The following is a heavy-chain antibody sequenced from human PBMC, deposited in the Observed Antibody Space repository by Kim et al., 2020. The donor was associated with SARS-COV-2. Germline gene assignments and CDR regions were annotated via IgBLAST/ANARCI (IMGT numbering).Heavy chain of an antibody. Sequence: GGSLRLSCAASGFTFSSYAMHWVRQAPGKGLEWVAVISYDGSNKYYADSVKGRFTISRDNSKNTLYLQMNSLRAEDTAVYYCARDPGLGYNWNYDSYYYYGMDVWGQGTTVTVSS. CDR2: ISYDGSNK. J-gene: IGHJ6*02. CDR1: GFTFSSYA. V-gene: IGHV3-30-3*01. CDR3: ARDPGLGYNWNYDSYYYYGMDV. D-gene: IGHD1-7*01.